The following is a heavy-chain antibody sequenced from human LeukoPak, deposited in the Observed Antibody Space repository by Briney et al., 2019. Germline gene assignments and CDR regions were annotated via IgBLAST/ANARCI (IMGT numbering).Heavy chain of an antibody. CDR3: ARDLTEDYMDV. Sequence: SETLSLTCTVSGDSISSSNYYWGWIRQPPGKGLEWIGSIYYSGSTYYNPSLKSRVTISVDTSKNQFSLKLSSVTAADTAVYYCARDLTEDYMDVGGKGTTVTVSS. CDR1: GDSISSSNYY. CDR2: IYYSGST. J-gene: IGHJ6*03. V-gene: IGHV4-39*07.